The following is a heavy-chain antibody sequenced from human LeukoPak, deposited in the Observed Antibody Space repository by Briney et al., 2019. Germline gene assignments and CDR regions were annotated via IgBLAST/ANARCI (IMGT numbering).Heavy chain of an antibody. CDR2: FSYSGST. CDR3: ARMYSGTSYYFDY. D-gene: IGHD1-26*01. J-gene: IGHJ4*02. Sequence: SETLSLTCSVSGVSISTYYWIWLRQPTAKGLEWMGFFSYSGSTKYNPSLKSRVTMSVDTSKNQFSLKLSSVTAADTAVYYCARMYSGTSYYFDYWGQGTLVTVSS. V-gene: IGHV4-59*01. CDR1: GVSISTYY.